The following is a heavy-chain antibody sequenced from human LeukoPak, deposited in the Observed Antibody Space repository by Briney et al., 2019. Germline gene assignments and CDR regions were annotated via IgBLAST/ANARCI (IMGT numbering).Heavy chain of an antibody. J-gene: IGHJ5*01. V-gene: IGHV3-30*02. CDR3: AKVRFSDSGRDGLDS. CDR1: GFSFSSYG. CDR2: IRYDGSNK. Sequence: GGSLRLSCAAPGFSFSSYGMHWVRQASGRGLEWVAFIRYDGSNKDYADSVKGRFTISRDNSKNTLYLEMNSLRAEDTAVYHCAKVRFSDSGRDGLDSWGQGTLVTVSS. D-gene: IGHD5-12*01.